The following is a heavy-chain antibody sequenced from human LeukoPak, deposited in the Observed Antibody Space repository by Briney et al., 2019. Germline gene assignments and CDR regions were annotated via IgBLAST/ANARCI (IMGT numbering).Heavy chain of an antibody. CDR3: VRDYSNFVQGD. CDR2: IYSGGET. J-gene: IGHJ4*02. V-gene: IGHV4-39*02. D-gene: IGHD4-11*01. Sequence: PETLSLTCTVSGDSISSSHYYWGWIRQSPGKGLEWIGSIYSGGETHYNPSLNSRVTIFLDTSKNRFSLNLISVTATDTAVYYCVRDYSNFVQGDWGQGTLVTVSS. CDR1: GDSISSSHYY.